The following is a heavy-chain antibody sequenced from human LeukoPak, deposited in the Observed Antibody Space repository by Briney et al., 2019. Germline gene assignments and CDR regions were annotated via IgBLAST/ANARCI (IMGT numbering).Heavy chain of an antibody. Sequence: GASVNVSCTASGGIFTIYAISWVRQAPGQGLEWMGRIIPILGIANYAQKFQGRVTINADKSTSTAYMELSSLRSEDTDVYCCARAPYYYDSSGYSYWGQGTLVTVSS. D-gene: IGHD3-22*01. V-gene: IGHV1-69*04. CDR1: GGIFTIYA. J-gene: IGHJ4*02. CDR2: IIPILGIA. CDR3: ARAPYYYDSSGYSY.